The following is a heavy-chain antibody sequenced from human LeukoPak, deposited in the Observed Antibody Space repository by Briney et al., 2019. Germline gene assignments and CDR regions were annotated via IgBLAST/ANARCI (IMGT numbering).Heavy chain of an antibody. CDR3: AKDGLMRFFDY. J-gene: IGHJ4*02. CDR2: ISNDGNNK. V-gene: IGHV3-30*18. D-gene: IGHD2-8*01. CDR1: GFIFSSCD. Sequence: GRSLRLSCAASGFIFSSCDMYWVRQAPGKGLEWVAVISNDGNNKQYADSVKGRFTISRDNSKNTLYLQMNSLRADDTAVYHCAKDGLMRFFDYWGQGTLVTVSS.